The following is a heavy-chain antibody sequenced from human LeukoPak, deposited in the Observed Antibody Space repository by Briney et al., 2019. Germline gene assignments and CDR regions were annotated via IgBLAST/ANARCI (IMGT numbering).Heavy chain of an antibody. V-gene: IGHV4-39*01. CDR1: GDSISNSDYY. D-gene: IGHD1-26*01. Sequence: PSETLSLTCSVSGDSISNSDYYWAWIRQPPGGGLEWIGSIYYTGSTYYPPSLKSRVTISLDTSKNEFSLELNSVTAADTAVYYCARHPSSGSHYCGQETLVTVSS. CDR3: ARHPSSGSHY. CDR2: IYYTGST. J-gene: IGHJ4*02.